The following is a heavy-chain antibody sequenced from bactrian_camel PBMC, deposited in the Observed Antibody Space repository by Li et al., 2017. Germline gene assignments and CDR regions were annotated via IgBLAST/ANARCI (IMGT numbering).Heavy chain of an antibody. CDR2: IDRGSGST. D-gene: IGHD6*01. J-gene: IGHJ7*01. V-gene: IGHV3S40*01. Sequence: DVQPVESGGDSVQAGGSLRLSCAASGRNYVKWCMGWFRQAPGKEREGVTSIDRGSGSTYYDDSVKGRFTISQDYAKNTVYLQMNDLRPEDTAMYYCATLMVEGSCAVVTAMDDWGKGTQVTVS. CDR1: GRNYVKWC.